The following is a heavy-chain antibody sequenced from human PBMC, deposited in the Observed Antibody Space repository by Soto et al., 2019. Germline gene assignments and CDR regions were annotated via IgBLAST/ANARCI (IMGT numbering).Heavy chain of an antibody. CDR3: ASVGGYDFWSGYYTYYYYYGMDV. CDR1: GYTFTSYG. D-gene: IGHD3-3*01. V-gene: IGHV1-18*04. CDR2: ISAYNGNT. J-gene: IGHJ6*02. Sequence: ASVKVSCKASGYTFTSYGISWVRQAPGQGLEWMGWISAYNGNTNYAQKLQGRVTMTTDTSTSTAYMELRSLRSDDTAVYYCASVGGYDFWSGYYTYYYYYGMDVWGQGTTVTVSS.